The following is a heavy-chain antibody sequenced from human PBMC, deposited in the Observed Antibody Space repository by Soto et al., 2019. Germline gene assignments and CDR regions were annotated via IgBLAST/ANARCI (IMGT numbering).Heavy chain of an antibody. CDR1: GFTFSTYS. Sequence: GGSLRLSCAASGFTFSTYSMTWVRQAPGRGLEWVANIKQDGIEKYYVDSVRGRFTISRDNAKNSLYLQMISLRAEDTAVYYCARHRAEDSSITRYFDYWGQGILVTVYS. CDR2: IKQDGIEK. V-gene: IGHV3-7*01. J-gene: IGHJ4*02. CDR3: ARHRAEDSSITRYFDY. D-gene: IGHD2-15*01.